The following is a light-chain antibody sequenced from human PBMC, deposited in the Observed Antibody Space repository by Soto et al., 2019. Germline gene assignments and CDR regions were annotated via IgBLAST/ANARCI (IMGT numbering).Light chain of an antibody. CDR3: QQYNKLPLT. CDR1: QSVSSN. J-gene: IGKJ1*01. CDR2: AVS. V-gene: IGKV3-15*01. Sequence: EIMMTQSPGTLSASPGERATLSCRASQSVSSNLAWYQQKPGQAPTLLIYAVSTRATGIPARFSGSGSGTAFTLPISSLQSEDVAVYYCQQYNKLPLTFGQGTKVPIK.